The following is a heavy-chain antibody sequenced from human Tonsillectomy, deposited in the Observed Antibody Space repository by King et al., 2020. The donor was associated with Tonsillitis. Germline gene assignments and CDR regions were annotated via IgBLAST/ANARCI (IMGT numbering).Heavy chain of an antibody. J-gene: IGHJ4*02. V-gene: IGHV3-53*01. D-gene: IGHD3-22*01. CDR1: GFSVSSHY. CDR2: IYGGGTT. CDR3: ARVNYYDSSGYWSPYYFDY. Sequence: VQLVESGGGLMQPGGSLRLSCAASGFSVSSHYMSWVRQAPGKGLEWVSVIYGGGTTYYADFVKGRFTISRDNSENTLYLQMNSLRAEVTAMYYCARVNYYDSSGYWSPYYFDYWGQGTLVTVSS.